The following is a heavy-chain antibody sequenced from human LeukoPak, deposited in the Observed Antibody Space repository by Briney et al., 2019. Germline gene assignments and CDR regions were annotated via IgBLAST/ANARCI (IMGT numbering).Heavy chain of an antibody. Sequence: GGSLRLSCAASGFTFSSYAMSWVRQAPGKGLEWVSAISGSGGSTYYADSVKGRFTISRDNSKNTLYLQMNSQRAEDTAVYYCAKALGRGGSGSYSDYWGQGTLVTVSS. V-gene: IGHV3-23*01. D-gene: IGHD1-26*01. J-gene: IGHJ4*02. CDR1: GFTFSSYA. CDR2: ISGSGGST. CDR3: AKALGRGGSGSYSDY.